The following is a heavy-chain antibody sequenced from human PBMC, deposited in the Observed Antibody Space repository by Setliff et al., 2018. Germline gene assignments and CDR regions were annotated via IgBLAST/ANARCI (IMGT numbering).Heavy chain of an antibody. Sequence: SVKVSCKASGGTFSSHYISWVRQAPGQGPQWLGRIIPASNGANYAQRFRGRVSFSADISTGTVFMDLSSLESEDTAVYYCVRVRREGYHSIYWSFDLWGRGTLVTVSS. D-gene: IGHD5-12*01. CDR3: VRVRREGYHSIYWSFDL. V-gene: IGHV1-69*04. J-gene: IGHJ2*01. CDR1: GGTFSSHY. CDR2: IIPASNGA.